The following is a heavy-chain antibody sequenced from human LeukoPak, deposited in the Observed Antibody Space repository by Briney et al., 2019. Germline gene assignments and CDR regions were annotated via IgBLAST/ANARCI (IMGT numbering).Heavy chain of an antibody. D-gene: IGHD4-17*01. CDR1: GYSMSSGYY. CDR2: IFHSGNS. V-gene: IGHV4-38-2*02. CDR3: ARDLGTTNWFDP. Sequence: SETLSLTCTVSGYSMSSGYYWGWIRQPPGKGLQWIGSIFHSGNSYYNPSLKSRVTISVDTSKNQFSLKVNSVTAADTAVYYCARDLGTTNWFDPWGQGTLVTVSS. J-gene: IGHJ5*02.